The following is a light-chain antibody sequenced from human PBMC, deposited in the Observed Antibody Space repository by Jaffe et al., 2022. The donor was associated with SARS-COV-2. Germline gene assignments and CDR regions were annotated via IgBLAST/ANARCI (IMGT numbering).Light chain of an antibody. J-gene: IGKJ2*03. CDR1: QSVDSY. CDR3: QQRSTWPQS. CDR2: DAS. V-gene: IGKV3-11*01. Sequence: EIVLTQSPATLSLSPGERATLSCRASQSVDSYLAWYQQRPGQAPRLLIYDASSRATGIPARFSGSGSGTDFTLSISSLEPEDFAVYYCQQRSTWPQSFGQGTKLEIK.